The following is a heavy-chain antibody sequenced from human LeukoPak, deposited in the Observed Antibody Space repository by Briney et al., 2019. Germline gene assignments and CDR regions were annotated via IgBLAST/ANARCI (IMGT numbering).Heavy chain of an antibody. CDR2: IWYDGSNK. Sequence: PGGSLRLSCAASGFTFSSYGMHWVRQAPGKGLEWVAVIWYDGSNKYYADSVKGRFTISRDNSKNTLYLQMNSLRAEDTAVYYCAKDQPEYYYDSSGFDYWGQGTLVTVSS. CDR3: AKDQPEYYYDSSGFDY. D-gene: IGHD3-22*01. J-gene: IGHJ4*02. V-gene: IGHV3-33*06. CDR1: GFTFSSYG.